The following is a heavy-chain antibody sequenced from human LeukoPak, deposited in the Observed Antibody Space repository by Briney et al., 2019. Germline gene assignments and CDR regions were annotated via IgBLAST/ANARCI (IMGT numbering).Heavy chain of an antibody. CDR3: ARDSRQQLPH. V-gene: IGHV3-48*01. J-gene: IGHJ4*02. CDR1: GFPFSNHA. CDR2: ISSSSSVI. D-gene: IGHD6-13*01. Sequence: GGSLRLSCAASGFPFSNHAMNWIRQAPGKGLEWLSYISSSSSVIYYAESAKGRFTISRDNAKNSLYLQMSSLRAEDTAVYYCARDSRQQLPHWGQGTLVTVSS.